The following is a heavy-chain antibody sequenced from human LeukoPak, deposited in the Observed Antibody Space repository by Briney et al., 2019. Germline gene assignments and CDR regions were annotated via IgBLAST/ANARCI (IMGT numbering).Heavy chain of an antibody. J-gene: IGHJ5*02. Sequence: QPGGSLRLSCAASGFTFSRYEMNWVRQAPGRGMEWVSYISSSGTIIYYADSVKGRFTVSRDNDKNSLYLQMSSLRADDTAVYYCARSGSGGVVIMVAWGQGTLVTVSS. CDR1: GFTFSRYE. V-gene: IGHV3-48*03. D-gene: IGHD3-3*01. CDR2: ISSSGTII. CDR3: ARSGSGGVVIMVA.